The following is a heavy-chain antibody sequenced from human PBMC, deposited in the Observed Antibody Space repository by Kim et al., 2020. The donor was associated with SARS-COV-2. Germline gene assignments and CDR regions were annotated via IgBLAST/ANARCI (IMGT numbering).Heavy chain of an antibody. J-gene: IGHJ2*01. D-gene: IGHD4-17*01. Sequence: GGSLRLSCAASGFTFSSYWMHWVRQAPGKGLVWVSRINRDGSSTSYADSVKGRFTISRDNAKNTLYLQMNSLRAEDTAVYYCARGDTVTYARYFDLWGRGTLVTVSS. CDR3: ARGDTVTYARYFDL. CDR2: INRDGSST. CDR1: GFTFSSYW. V-gene: IGHV3-74*01.